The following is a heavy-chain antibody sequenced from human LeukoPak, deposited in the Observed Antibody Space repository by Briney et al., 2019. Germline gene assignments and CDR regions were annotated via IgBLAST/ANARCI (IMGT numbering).Heavy chain of an antibody. J-gene: IGHJ4*02. CDR3: AKGNGYSYGRYYFDY. D-gene: IGHD5-18*01. CDR1: GFTFSSYA. CDR2: ISGSGGST. Sequence: GGSLRLSCAASGFTFSSYAMSWVRQAPGKGLEWVSSISGSGGSTYYADSVKGRFTISRDNSKNTLYLQVNSLRAEDTAVYYCAKGNGYSYGRYYFDYWGQGTLVTVSS. V-gene: IGHV3-23*01.